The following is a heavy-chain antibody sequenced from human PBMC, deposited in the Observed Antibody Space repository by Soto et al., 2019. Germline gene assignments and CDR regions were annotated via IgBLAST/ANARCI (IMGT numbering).Heavy chain of an antibody. CDR3: AGAYSGSYLAFGY. J-gene: IGHJ4*02. Sequence: QVQLVESGGGVVQPGRSLRLSCAASGFTFSSDAMHWVRQAPGKGLEWVAVISNDGSNKYYADSVKGRFTISRDTSNNTLYLQMNSLRAEDTAVYYCAGAYSGSYLAFGYWGQGTLVTVSS. D-gene: IGHD1-26*01. V-gene: IGHV3-30-3*01. CDR1: GFTFSSDA. CDR2: ISNDGSNK.